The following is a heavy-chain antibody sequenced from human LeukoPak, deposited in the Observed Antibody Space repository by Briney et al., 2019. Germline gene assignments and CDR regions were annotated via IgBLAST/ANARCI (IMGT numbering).Heavy chain of an antibody. CDR3: AKDSTWIQLEGYFDY. Sequence: GGSLRLSCAASGFTFSSYSMNWVRQAPGKGLEWVAFIRYDGSNKYYADSVKGRFTISRDNSKNTLYLQMNSLRAEDTAVYYCAKDSTWIQLEGYFDYWGQGTLVTVSS. CDR1: GFTFSSYS. CDR2: IRYDGSNK. V-gene: IGHV3-30*02. J-gene: IGHJ4*02. D-gene: IGHD5-18*01.